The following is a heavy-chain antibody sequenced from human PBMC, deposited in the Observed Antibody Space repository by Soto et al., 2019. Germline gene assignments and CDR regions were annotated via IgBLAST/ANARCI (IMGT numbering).Heavy chain of an antibody. V-gene: IGHV4-34*01. D-gene: IGHD3-22*01. CDR2: INDSGST. CDR3: ARGSHKLHSYDSSGFYHYVDY. J-gene: IGHJ4*02. Sequence: SETLSLTCAVYGGSFSDYSWTWIRQPPGKGLEWIGEINDSGSTNYTPSLERRVTISRDTSKNRFSLKLSSVTAADTAVYYCARGSHKLHSYDSSGFYHYVDYWGQGCLVNVSS. CDR1: GGSFSDYS.